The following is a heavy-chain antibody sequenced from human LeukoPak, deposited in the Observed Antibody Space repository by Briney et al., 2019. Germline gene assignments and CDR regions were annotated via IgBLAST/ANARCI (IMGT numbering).Heavy chain of an antibody. D-gene: IGHD3-3*01. J-gene: IGHJ6*02. CDR1: GGPISSGDYY. CDR2: IYYSGST. CDR3: ARATILDGMDV. Sequence: SQTLSLTCTVSGGPISSGDYYWSWIRQPPGKGLEWIGYIYYSGSTYYNPSLESRVTISVDTSKNQFSLKLSSVTAADTAVYYCARATILDGMDVWGQGTTVTVSS. V-gene: IGHV4-30-4*01.